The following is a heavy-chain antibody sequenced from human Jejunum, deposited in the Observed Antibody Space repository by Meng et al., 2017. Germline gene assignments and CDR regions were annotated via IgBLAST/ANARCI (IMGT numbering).Heavy chain of an antibody. CDR2: VWYDDIKK. J-gene: IGHJ5*02. CDR1: GYTLTSHG. D-gene: IGHD3-10*01. CDR3: ARCYGDIFSGDA. Sequence: VALVGSGGSVGQPGGSLSLSCASSGYTLTSHGFLGVRLAPAKGLEWVAVVWYDDIKKYYADSVKGRFTISRDDSKNTLYLQMNSLRAEDTAVYYCARCYGDIFSGDAWGRGTLVTVSS. V-gene: IGHV3-33*01.